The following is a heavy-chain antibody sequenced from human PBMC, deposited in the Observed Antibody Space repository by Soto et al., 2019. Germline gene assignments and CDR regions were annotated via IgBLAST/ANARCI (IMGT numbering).Heavy chain of an antibody. CDR3: ARDPSTDILLWFASAWGDY. Sequence: GGSLRLSCAASAFSFSSCSLNWFRQAPGKGLEWVSSISGSSTYIYYADSVKRRFTISRDYAKNSLFLQMNSLRAEDTGVYFCARDPSTDILLWFASAWGDYWGPGTLVTVSS. D-gene: IGHD3-10*01. V-gene: IGHV3-21*01. CDR2: ISGSSTYI. CDR1: AFSFSSCS. J-gene: IGHJ4*02.